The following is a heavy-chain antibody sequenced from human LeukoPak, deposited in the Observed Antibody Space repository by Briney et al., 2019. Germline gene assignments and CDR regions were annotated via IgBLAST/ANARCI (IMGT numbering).Heavy chain of an antibody. Sequence: QVQLVESGGGVVQPGRSLRLSCAASGFTFSSYAMHWVRQAPGKGLEWVAVISYDGSNKYYADSVKGRFTISRDNSKNTLYLQMNSLRAEDTAVYYCAKDRYGSGNDWGQGTLVTVSS. V-gene: IGHV3-30*04. CDR2: ISYDGSNK. CDR1: GFTFSSYA. J-gene: IGHJ4*02. D-gene: IGHD3-10*01. CDR3: AKDRYGSGND.